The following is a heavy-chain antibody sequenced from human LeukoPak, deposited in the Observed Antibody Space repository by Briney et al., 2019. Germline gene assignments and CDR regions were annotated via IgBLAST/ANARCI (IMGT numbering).Heavy chain of an antibody. V-gene: IGHV3-48*01. D-gene: IGHD2-15*01. CDR2: ISSSSTI. CDR3: ARSPDIVVVVAATHYYYYYMDV. J-gene: IGHJ6*03. Sequence: GGSLRLSCAGSGFTFSRSAMNWVRQAPGKGLEWVSYISSSSTIYYADSVKGRFTISRDNAKNSLYLQMNSLRAEDTAVYYCARSPDIVVVVAATHYYYYYMDVWGKGTTVTVSS. CDR1: GFTFSRSA.